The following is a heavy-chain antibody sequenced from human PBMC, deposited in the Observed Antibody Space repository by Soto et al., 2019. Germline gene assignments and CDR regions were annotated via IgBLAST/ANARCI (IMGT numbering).Heavy chain of an antibody. CDR1: GFTLSSYS. CDR2: ITTGNNYI. D-gene: IGHD3-22*01. CDR3: TTDSYDSIFDS. V-gene: IGHV3-21*02. Sequence: EVKLVESGGGLVKPGGSLRLSCLGSGFTLSSYSMSWVRQTPGKGLEWVSSITTGNNYISYADSVKGRFTISRDNTKNSLFLQMNSLRAEDTALYFCTTDSYDSIFDSWGQGTSVTVSS. J-gene: IGHJ5*01.